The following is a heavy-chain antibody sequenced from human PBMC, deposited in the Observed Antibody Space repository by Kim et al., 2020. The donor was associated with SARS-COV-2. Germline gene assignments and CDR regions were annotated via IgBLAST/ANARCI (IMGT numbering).Heavy chain of an antibody. D-gene: IGHD4-4*01. CDR1: GLTFSTSW. CDR2: IKQDGSAK. V-gene: IGHV3-7*01. J-gene: IGHJ4*02. Sequence: GGSLRLSCAASGLTFSTSWMSWVRQAPGKGLEWVANIKQDGSAKYYVDSVKGRFTISRDNAKNSLYLQLNSLRAEDTAVYYCARDNTVLDYWGQGTPVTVSS. CDR3: ARDNTVLDY.